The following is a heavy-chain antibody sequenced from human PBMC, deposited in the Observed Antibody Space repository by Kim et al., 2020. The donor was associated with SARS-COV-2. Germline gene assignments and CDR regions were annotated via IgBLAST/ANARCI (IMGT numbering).Heavy chain of an antibody. V-gene: IGHV3-21*01. J-gene: IGHJ4*02. CDR3: ARAYSSGWAYFDY. D-gene: IGHD6-19*01. Sequence: YADSVKGRCTSSRDNAKNSLDLQMNSLRAEDTAVYYCARAYSSGWAYFDYWGQGTLVTVSS.